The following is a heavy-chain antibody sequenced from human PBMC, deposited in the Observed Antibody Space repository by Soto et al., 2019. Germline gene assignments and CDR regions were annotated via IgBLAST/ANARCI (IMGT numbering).Heavy chain of an antibody. CDR2: INYSGST. CDR1: DGSFSGYY. CDR3: ARTGGMDV. Sequence: SSETLSLTCAVYDGSFSGYYWSWLRQTPGRGLEWIGEINYSGSTKYNPSLESRVTISVDTSKNQFSLRLSSVTAADTAVYYCARTGGMDVWSQGATVTVSS. J-gene: IGHJ6*02. V-gene: IGHV4-34*01.